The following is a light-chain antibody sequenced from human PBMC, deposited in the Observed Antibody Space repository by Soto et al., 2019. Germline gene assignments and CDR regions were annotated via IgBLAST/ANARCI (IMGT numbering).Light chain of an antibody. Sequence: QSVLTQPPSASGTPGQRVTISCSGSRSNIGNNAVTWYQQFPVTAPKLLIYNNNQRPSGVPDRFSSSKSGTSASLAISGLQSEDEADYYCATWDDSLNARGVFGGGTKLTVL. CDR2: NNN. CDR3: ATWDDSLNARGV. J-gene: IGLJ3*02. V-gene: IGLV1-44*01. CDR1: RSNIGNNA.